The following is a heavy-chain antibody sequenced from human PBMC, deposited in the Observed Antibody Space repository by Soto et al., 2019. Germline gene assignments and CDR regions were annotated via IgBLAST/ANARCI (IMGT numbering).Heavy chain of an antibody. Sequence: GASVKVSCKASGGTFSSYAISWVRQAPGQGLEWMGWINPNSGGTNYAQKFQGWVTMTRDTSISTAYMELSRLRSDDTAVYYCARGFNYPDYWGQGTLVTVSS. D-gene: IGHD3-3*01. V-gene: IGHV1-2*04. CDR2: INPNSGGT. CDR1: GGTFSSYA. J-gene: IGHJ4*02. CDR3: ARGFNYPDY.